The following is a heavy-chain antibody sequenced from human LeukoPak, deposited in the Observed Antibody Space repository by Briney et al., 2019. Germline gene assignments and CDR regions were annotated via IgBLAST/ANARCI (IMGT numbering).Heavy chain of an antibody. D-gene: IGHD3-22*01. CDR3: ARRGSSSGYYVS. CDR1: GFTFSDYY. V-gene: IGHV3-11*04. J-gene: IGHJ4*02. CDR2: ISHSSSTI. Sequence: PGGSLRLSCVASGFTFSDYYMSWIRQAPGKGQEWVSYISHSSSTIYYADSVKGRFTISRDNAKNSLYLQMDSLRAEDTSVYYCARRGSSSGYYVSWGQGTLVTVSS.